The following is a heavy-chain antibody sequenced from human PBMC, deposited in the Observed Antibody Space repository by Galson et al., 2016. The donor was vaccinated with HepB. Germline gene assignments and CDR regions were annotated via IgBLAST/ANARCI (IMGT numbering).Heavy chain of an antibody. V-gene: IGHV3-7*01. D-gene: IGHD2-15*01. CDR1: RFTFSTYW. CDR3: NWSLDL. J-gene: IGHJ2*01. CDR2: IKKNGSDH. Sequence: SLRLSCAASRFTFSTYWMTWVRQPPGRGLAWVANIKKNGSDHYYVNSVQGRFTISRDCEPRTRLYISVREGGSGGRYYCVNWSLDLWGRGTLASVSS.